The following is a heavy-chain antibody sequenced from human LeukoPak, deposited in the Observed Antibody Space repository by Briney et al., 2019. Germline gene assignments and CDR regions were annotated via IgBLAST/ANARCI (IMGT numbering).Heavy chain of an antibody. CDR3: ARDFSGDYYDSSGYYDFGIDY. Sequence: GGSLRLSCAASGFTFSSYSMNWVRQAPGKGLEWVSSISSSSSYIYYVDSVKGRFTISRDNAKISLYLQMNSLRAEDTAAYYCARDFSGDYYDSSGYYDFGIDYWGQGTLVTVSS. V-gene: IGHV3-21*01. J-gene: IGHJ4*02. CDR1: GFTFSSYS. D-gene: IGHD3-22*01. CDR2: ISSSSSYI.